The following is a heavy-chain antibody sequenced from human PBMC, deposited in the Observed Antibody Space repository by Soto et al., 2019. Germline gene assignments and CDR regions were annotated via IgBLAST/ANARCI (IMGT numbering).Heavy chain of an antibody. D-gene: IGHD3-22*01. Sequence: QITLKESGPTLVKPTQTLTLTCTFSGFSLSTSGVGVGWIRQPPGKALEWLALIYWDDDKRYSPSLKSRLTTTKDTSKNQVVLTMTNMDPVDTATYYCAHRRRYYDSSGYYYLDSWGQGTLVTVSS. CDR3: AHRRRYYDSSGYYYLDS. CDR1: GFSLSTSGVG. CDR2: IYWDDDK. V-gene: IGHV2-5*02. J-gene: IGHJ4*02.